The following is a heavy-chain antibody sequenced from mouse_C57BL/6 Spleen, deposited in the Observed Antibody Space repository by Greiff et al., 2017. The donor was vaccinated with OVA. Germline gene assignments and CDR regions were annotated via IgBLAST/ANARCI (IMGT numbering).Heavy chain of an antibody. CDR3: TGLMVFNWDGGYFDV. D-gene: IGHD4-1*01. Sequence: VHLVESGAELVRPGASVTLSCKASGYTFTDYEMHWVKQTPVHGLEWIGAIDPETGGTAYNQKFKGKAILTADKSSSTAYMELRSLTSEDSAVYYCTGLMVFNWDGGYFDVWGTGTTVTVSS. CDR2: IDPETGGT. J-gene: IGHJ1*03. CDR1: GYTFTDYE. V-gene: IGHV1-15*01.